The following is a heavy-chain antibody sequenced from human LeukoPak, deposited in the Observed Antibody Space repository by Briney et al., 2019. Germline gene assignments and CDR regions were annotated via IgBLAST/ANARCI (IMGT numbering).Heavy chain of an antibody. CDR2: IYPGDSDT. Sequence: KPGGSLQISWQGSGCIFTSYWIGWVRQLPGKGLEWMGIIYPGDSDTRYRPSFQGQVTISADKSISTAYLQWSSLKASDTAMYYCARSVYDYVWGSYRYHNWFDPWGQGTLVTVSS. D-gene: IGHD3-16*02. V-gene: IGHV5-51*01. CDR3: ARSVYDYVWGSYRYHNWFDP. CDR1: GCIFTSYW. J-gene: IGHJ5*02.